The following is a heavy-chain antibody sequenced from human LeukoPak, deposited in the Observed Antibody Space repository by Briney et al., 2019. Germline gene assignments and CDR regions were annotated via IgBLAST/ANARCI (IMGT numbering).Heavy chain of an antibody. D-gene: IGHD3-22*01. J-gene: IGHJ6*03. CDR1: GGTFSSYT. V-gene: IGHV1-69*04. CDR3: ARDRVGPYYYDSSGWDYYYYMDV. CDR2: IIPILGIA. Sequence: SVKVSCKASGGTFSSYTISWVRQAPGQGLEWMGRIIPILGIANYAQKFQGRVTITADKSTSTAYMELSSLRSEDTAVYYCARDRVGPYYYDSSGWDYYYYMDVWGKGTTVTVPS.